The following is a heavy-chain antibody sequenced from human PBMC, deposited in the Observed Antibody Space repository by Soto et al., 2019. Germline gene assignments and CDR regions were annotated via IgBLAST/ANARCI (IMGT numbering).Heavy chain of an antibody. CDR2: IYYSGST. J-gene: IGHJ6*02. CDR1: GGSISSGGYY. V-gene: IGHV4-31*03. D-gene: IGHD4-17*01. Sequence: QVQLQESGPGLVKPSQTLSLTCTVSGGSISSGGYYWSWIRQHPGKGLEWIGYIYYSGSTYYNPSLKSRVTISVDTSKNQFSLKLCSVTAADTAAYYCARDEYGDYALDVWGQGTTVTVSS. CDR3: ARDEYGDYALDV.